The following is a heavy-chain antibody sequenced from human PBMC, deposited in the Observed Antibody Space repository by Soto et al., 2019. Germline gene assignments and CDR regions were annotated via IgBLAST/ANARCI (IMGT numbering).Heavy chain of an antibody. J-gene: IGHJ4*02. CDR3: ARELLAAGTV. CDR2: IYYSGST. Sequence: SETLSLTCTVSGGSISSGGHYWSWIRQHPGKGLEWIGYIYYSGSTYYNPSLKSRVTISVDTSKNQFSLKLSSVTAADTAVYYCARELLAAGTVWGQGTLVTVSS. D-gene: IGHD6-13*01. CDR1: GGSISSGGHY. V-gene: IGHV4-31*03.